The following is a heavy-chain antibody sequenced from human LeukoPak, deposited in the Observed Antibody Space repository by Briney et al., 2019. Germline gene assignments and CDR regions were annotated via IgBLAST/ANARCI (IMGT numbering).Heavy chain of an antibody. V-gene: IGHV4-4*07. D-gene: IGHD3-9*01. CDR3: ARNILTGYDAFDI. Sequence: SETLSLTCTVSAGSISSYYWSWIRQPAGKGLEWIGRIYTSGSTNYNPSLKSRVTISVDTSKNQFSLKLSSVTAADTAVYYCARNILTGYDAFDIWGQGTMVTVSS. CDR2: IYTSGST. J-gene: IGHJ3*02. CDR1: AGSISSYY.